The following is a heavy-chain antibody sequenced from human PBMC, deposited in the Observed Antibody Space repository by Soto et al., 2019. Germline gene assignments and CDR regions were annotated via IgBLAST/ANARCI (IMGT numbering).Heavy chain of an antibody. J-gene: IGHJ5*02. CDR3: ARDSGSWASWFDP. Sequence: EVQLVESGGGLVQPGGSLRLSCAASGFTFSTYNMQWVRQAPGKGLEWVSYISSSSSTIHYADSVKGRFSVSRDNAKNSLYLQVNRLRAEDTAVYYCARDSGSWASWFDPWGQGTQVTVSS. CDR2: ISSSSSTI. V-gene: IGHV3-48*01. D-gene: IGHD1-26*01. CDR1: GFTFSTYN.